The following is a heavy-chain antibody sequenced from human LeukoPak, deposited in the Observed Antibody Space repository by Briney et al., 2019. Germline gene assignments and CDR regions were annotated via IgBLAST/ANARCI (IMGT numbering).Heavy chain of an antibody. V-gene: IGHV4-59*12. CDR2: IYYSGST. CDR3: ARRTPKLYYYYMDV. Sequence: SETLSLTCTVSGGSISSYYWSWIRQPPGKGLEWIGYIYYSGSTNYNPSLKSRVTISVDTSKNQFSLKLSSVTAADTAVYYCARRTPKLYYYYMDVWGKGTTVTVSS. J-gene: IGHJ6*03. D-gene: IGHD1/OR15-1a*01. CDR1: GGSISSYY.